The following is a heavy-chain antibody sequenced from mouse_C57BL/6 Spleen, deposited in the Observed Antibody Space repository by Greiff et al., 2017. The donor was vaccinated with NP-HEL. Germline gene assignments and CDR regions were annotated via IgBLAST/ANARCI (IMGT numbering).Heavy chain of an antibody. Sequence: VQLQQSGPELVKPGASVKIPCKASGYTFTDYNMDWVKQSHGKSLEWIGDINPNNGGTIYNQKFKGKATLTVDKSSSTAYMELRSPTSEDTAVYYCARGLYDGYYGWVAYWGQGTLVTVSA. CDR1: GYTFTDYN. J-gene: IGHJ3*01. CDR3: ARGLYDGYYGWVAY. D-gene: IGHD2-3*01. V-gene: IGHV1-18*01. CDR2: INPNNGGT.